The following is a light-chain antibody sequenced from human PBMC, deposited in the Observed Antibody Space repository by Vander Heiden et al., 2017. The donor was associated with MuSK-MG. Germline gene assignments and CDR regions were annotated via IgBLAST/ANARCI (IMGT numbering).Light chain of an antibody. J-gene: IGKJ1*01. CDR2: GAS. CDR3: RQDTSSPWT. Sequence: ESVLTQSPDTLSLSPGERATLSCRASRSVSSNSLAWYQQRPGQAPRLLIYGASSRATDIPDRFSGSGSGTDFTLTISGLEAEDIAMYYCRQDTSSPWTFRPGT. V-gene: IGKV3-20*01. CDR1: RSVSSNS.